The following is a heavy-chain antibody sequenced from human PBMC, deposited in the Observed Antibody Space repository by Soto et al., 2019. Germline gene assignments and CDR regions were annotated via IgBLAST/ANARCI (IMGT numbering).Heavy chain of an antibody. CDR2: ISWNSGSI. D-gene: IGHD6-13*01. V-gene: IGHV3-9*01. CDR3: AKEYSSSWRRNSHFDY. J-gene: IGHJ4*02. CDR1: GFTFDDYA. Sequence: EVELVESGGGLVQPGRSLRLSCAASGFTFDDYAMHWVRQAPGKGLEWVSGISWNSGSIGYADSVKGRFTISRDNAKNSLYRQMNSLRAEDTALYYCAKEYSSSWRRNSHFDYWGQGTLVTVSS.